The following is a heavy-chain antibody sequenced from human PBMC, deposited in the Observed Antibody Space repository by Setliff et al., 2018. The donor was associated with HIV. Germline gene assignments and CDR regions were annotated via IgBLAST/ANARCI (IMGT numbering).Heavy chain of an antibody. Sequence: PGESLKISCKGSGYDFSNYWLAWVRQTPGKGLEWMGIIYPGDSDTRYSPSFQGQVTFSADKSINTAYLQWGSLKASDTGIYFCARQTSRYITLSPPDYWGQGTLVTVSS. CDR1: GYDFSNYW. D-gene: IGHD3-9*01. CDR3: ARQTSRYITLSPPDY. J-gene: IGHJ4*02. CDR2: IYPGDSDT. V-gene: IGHV5-51*01.